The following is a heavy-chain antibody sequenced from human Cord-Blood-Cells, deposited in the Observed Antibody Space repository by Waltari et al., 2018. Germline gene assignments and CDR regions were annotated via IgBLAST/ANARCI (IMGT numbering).Heavy chain of an antibody. J-gene: IGHJ4*02. CDR2: INPNRGGT. Sequence: QVQLVQSGAEVKKPGDSVKVSCKASGYTFTGYYMHWVREAAGQGFEWMVWINPNRGGTSCAQKFQGRVTMTRDTSSSTAYMELSRLRSDDTAVYYCARNRYSGCYYYFDYWGQGTLVTVSS. V-gene: IGHV1-2*02. CDR3: ARNRYSGCYYYFDY. D-gene: IGHD1-26*01. CDR1: GYTFTGYY.